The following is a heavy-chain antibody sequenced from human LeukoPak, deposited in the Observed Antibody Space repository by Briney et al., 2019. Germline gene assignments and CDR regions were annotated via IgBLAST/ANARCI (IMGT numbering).Heavy chain of an antibody. D-gene: IGHD3-16*01. J-gene: IGHJ3*02. Sequence: PSQTLSLTCTVSGDSISSGDYYWSWIRQPPGKGLEWIGYIYYSGSTNYNPSLKSRVTISVDTSKNQFSLKLSSVTAADTAVYYCARGGPDDAFDIWGQGTMVTVSS. V-gene: IGHV4-61*08. CDR1: GDSISSGDYY. CDR2: IYYSGST. CDR3: ARGGPDDAFDI.